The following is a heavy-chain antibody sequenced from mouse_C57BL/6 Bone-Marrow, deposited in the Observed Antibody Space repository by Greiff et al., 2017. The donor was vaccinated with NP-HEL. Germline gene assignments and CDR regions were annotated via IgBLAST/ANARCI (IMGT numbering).Heavy chain of an antibody. CDR1: GYTFTSYW. Sequence: QVHVKQPGAELVRPGTSVKLSCKASGYTFTSYWMHWVKQRPGQGLEWIGVIDPSDSYTNYNQKFKGKATLTVDTSSSTAYMQLSSLTSEDSAVYYCASLYYGNYGHYAMDYWGQGTSVTVSS. J-gene: IGHJ4*01. D-gene: IGHD2-1*01. CDR2: IDPSDSYT. V-gene: IGHV1-59*01. CDR3: ASLYYGNYGHYAMDY.